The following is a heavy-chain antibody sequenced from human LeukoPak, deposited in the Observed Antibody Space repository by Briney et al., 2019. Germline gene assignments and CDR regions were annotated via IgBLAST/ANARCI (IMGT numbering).Heavy chain of an antibody. D-gene: IGHD1-26*01. J-gene: IGHJ3*01. Sequence: PGGSLRLSCAGSGTSGTSGFTFNDAWMNWVRQAPGKGPEWLGRIRSYTSGGTANYAAPVRGRFIISRDDSKKTLYLQMSRVKTEDTAMYYCTSGEMSAFDFSGQGTMVTVSS. CDR1: GFTFNDAW. V-gene: IGHV3-15*01. CDR3: TSGEMSAFDF. CDR2: IRSYTSGGTA.